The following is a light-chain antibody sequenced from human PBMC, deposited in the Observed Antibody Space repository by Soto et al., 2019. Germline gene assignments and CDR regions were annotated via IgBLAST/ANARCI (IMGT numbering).Light chain of an antibody. V-gene: IGKV1-5*03. CDR3: QQYTTWT. Sequence: DIQMTQSPSTLSASVGDRVTITCRASQSISSWLAWYQQKPGKAPKLLIYKASSLESGVPSRFSGSGSGTEFTLTISSLQPDDFATYYCQQYTTWTFGQGTKVEIK. CDR1: QSISSW. CDR2: KAS. J-gene: IGKJ1*01.